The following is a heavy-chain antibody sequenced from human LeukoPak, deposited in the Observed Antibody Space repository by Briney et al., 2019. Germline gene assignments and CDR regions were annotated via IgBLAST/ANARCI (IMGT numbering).Heavy chain of an antibody. D-gene: IGHD3-10*01. J-gene: IGHJ4*02. CDR2: IDPNTGDT. V-gene: IGHV1-2*06. CDR1: GQSLTGYF. Sequence: ASVKVSCKASGQSLTGYFIHWVRQAPGQGLEWVGRIDPNTGDTIYAQNFQGRVTVTSATSISTAYMELSRLSSDDTAVYFCARLGLHGSGTYYFFDYWGQGTLVTVSS. CDR3: ARLGLHGSGTYYFFDY.